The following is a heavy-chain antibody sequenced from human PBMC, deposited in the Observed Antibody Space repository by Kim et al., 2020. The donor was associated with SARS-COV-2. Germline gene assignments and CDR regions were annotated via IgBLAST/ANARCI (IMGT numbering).Heavy chain of an antibody. J-gene: IGHJ4*02. D-gene: IGHD1-7*01. CDR2: TV. V-gene: IGHV3-48*03. CDR3: ARDYSNLFDY. Sequence: TVDYADSVKGRFTISRDNAKDSLYLQMNSLRAEDTAIYYCARDYSNLFDYWGQGTLVTVSS.